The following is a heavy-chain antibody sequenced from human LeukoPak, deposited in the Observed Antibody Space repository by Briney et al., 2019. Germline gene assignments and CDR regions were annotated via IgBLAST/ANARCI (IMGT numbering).Heavy chain of an antibody. J-gene: IGHJ3*02. CDR1: GYTLTELS. Sequence: ASVKVSCKVSGYTLTELSMHWVRQAPGKGLEWMGGFDPEDGETIYAQKFQGRVTMTEDTSTDTAYIELSSLRSEDTAVYYCATNSIFGVERYAFDIWGQGTMVTVSS. CDR2: FDPEDGET. D-gene: IGHD3-3*01. V-gene: IGHV1-24*01. CDR3: ATNSIFGVERYAFDI.